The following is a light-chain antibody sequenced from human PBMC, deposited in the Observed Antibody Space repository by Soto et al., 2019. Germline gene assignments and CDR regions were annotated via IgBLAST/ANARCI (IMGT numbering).Light chain of an antibody. J-gene: IGLJ1*01. Sequence: QAVVTREHSLTVSPGGTVTRTGGSSTGAVTNGHYPYWFQQKPGQAPRTLIYDTTNRHSWTPARFSGSLLGGKAALTLSGAQPEDEAEYYCLLSYNGPYVFGTGTKVTVL. CDR3: LLSYNGPYV. CDR1: TGAVTNGHY. CDR2: DTT. V-gene: IGLV7-46*01.